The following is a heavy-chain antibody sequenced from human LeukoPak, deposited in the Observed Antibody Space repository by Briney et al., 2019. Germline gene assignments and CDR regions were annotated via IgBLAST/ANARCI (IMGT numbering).Heavy chain of an antibody. CDR2: IIPIFGTA. J-gene: IGHJ6*02. V-gene: IGHV1-69*13. D-gene: IGHD4-17*01. CDR1: GGTFSSYA. Sequence: ASVKVSCKASGGTFSSYAISWVRQAPGQGLEWMGGIIPIFGTANYAQKFQGRVTITADESTSTAYMELSSLRSEDTAVYYCARDSTVTARYYYYGMDVWGQGTTVTVSS. CDR3: ARDSTVTARYYYYGMDV.